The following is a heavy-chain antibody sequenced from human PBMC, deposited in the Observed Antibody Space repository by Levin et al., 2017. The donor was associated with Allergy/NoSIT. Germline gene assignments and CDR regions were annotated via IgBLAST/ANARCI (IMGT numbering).Heavy chain of an antibody. Sequence: GESLKISCAASGFTFSSYSMNWVRQAPGKGLEWVSSISSSSSYIYYADSVKGRFTISRDNAKNSLYLQMNSLRAEDTAVYYCARAHPTVTDAFDIWGQGTMVTVSS. CDR2: ISSSSSYI. V-gene: IGHV3-21*01. D-gene: IGHD4-17*01. J-gene: IGHJ3*02. CDR1: GFTFSSYS. CDR3: ARAHPTVTDAFDI.